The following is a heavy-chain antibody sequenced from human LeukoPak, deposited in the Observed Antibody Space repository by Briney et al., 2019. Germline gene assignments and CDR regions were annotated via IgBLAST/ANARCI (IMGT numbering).Heavy chain of an antibody. CDR3: ARSPRAGGGY. CDR2: ISGSGITR. Sequence: GGSLRLSCAASGFTFSSYAMNWVRQAPGKGLEWVSYISGSGITRYYTDSVKGRFTISRDNAKNSLFLQMNSLRAEDTAVYYCARSPRAGGGYWGRGTLVTVSS. J-gene: IGHJ4*01. CDR1: GFTFSSYA. V-gene: IGHV3-48*03. D-gene: IGHD1-14*01.